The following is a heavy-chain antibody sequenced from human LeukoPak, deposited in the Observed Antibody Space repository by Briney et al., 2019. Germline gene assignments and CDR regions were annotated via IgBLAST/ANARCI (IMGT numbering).Heavy chain of an antibody. CDR1: GYSFTSYW. D-gene: IGHD3-22*01. CDR2: IYPGDSDT. Sequence: GESLKISCKGSGYSFTSYWIGWVRQMPGKGLEWMGIIYPGDSDTRYSPSFQGQVTISADKSISTAHLQWSSLEASDTAMYYCVRVYDSSGYFSFHYWGQGTLVIVSS. J-gene: IGHJ4*02. V-gene: IGHV5-51*01. CDR3: VRVYDSSGYFSFHY.